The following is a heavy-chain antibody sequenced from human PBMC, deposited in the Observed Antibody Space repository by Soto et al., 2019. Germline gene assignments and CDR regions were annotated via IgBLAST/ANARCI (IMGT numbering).Heavy chain of an antibody. Sequence: SETLSLTCAVSGGSISSGGYSWSWIRQPPGKGLEWIGYIYHSGSTYYNPSLKSRVTISVDRSKNQFSLKLSSVTAADTAVYYCASQDYYDSSGYRPFDNWGQGTLVTVS. J-gene: IGHJ4*02. V-gene: IGHV4-30-2*01. D-gene: IGHD3-22*01. CDR1: GGSISSGGYS. CDR3: ASQDYYDSSGYRPFDN. CDR2: IYHSGST.